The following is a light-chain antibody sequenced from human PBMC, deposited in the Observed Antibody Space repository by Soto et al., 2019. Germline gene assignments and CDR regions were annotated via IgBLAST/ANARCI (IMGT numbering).Light chain of an antibody. CDR1: QSVRSN. V-gene: IGKV3-15*01. CDR2: GAS. Sequence: EIVMTQSPATLSFSPGERATLSCRASQSVRSNLAWYQQKPGQAPRLLIYGASTRATGIPARFSGSGSGTEFTLTISSLQSEDFAVYYCQQYNNWPPWTFGQGTKVEIK. CDR3: QQYNNWPPWT. J-gene: IGKJ1*01.